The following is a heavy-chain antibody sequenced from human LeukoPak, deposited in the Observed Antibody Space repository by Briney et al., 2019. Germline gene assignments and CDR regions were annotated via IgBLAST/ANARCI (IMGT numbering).Heavy chain of an antibody. CDR1: GYSFTSYW. V-gene: IGHV5-51*01. D-gene: IGHD1-26*01. J-gene: IGHJ4*02. CDR3: ARRRDLYSGSYYPFDY. CDR2: IYPGDSDA. Sequence: GESLQISCQGSGYSFTSYWIGWVRQMPGKGLKWMGIIYPGDSDARYSPSFQGQVTISADKSISTAYLQWSSLKASDTAMYYCARRRDLYSGSYYPFDYWGQGTLVTVSS.